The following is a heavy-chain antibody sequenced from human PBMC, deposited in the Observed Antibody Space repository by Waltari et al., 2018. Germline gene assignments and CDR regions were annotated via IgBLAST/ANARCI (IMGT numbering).Heavy chain of an antibody. Sequence: EVQLVESGGGLVQPGGSLRLSCAASGFTFSSYWMSWVRQAPGKGLEWVANIKQDGSEKYYVDSVKGRFTISRDNAKNSLYLQMNSLRAEDTAVYYCAKLWSRWAHTNYDSKVDYWGQGTLVTVSS. CDR1: GFTFSSYW. CDR3: AKLWSRWAHTNYDSKVDY. V-gene: IGHV3-7*01. J-gene: IGHJ4*02. D-gene: IGHD3-22*01. CDR2: IKQDGSEK.